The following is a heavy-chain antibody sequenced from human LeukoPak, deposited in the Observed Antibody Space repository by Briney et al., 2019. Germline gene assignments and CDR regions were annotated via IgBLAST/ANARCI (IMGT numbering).Heavy chain of an antibody. J-gene: IGHJ4*02. Sequence: SETLSLTCTVSGGSISSYYWSWIRQPPGKGLEWIGYIYYSGSTNYNPSLKSRVTISVDTSKNQFSLKLSSVTAADTAVYYCAREVGVRIAAAGIFDYWGQGTLVTVSS. CDR1: GGSISSYY. CDR2: IYYSGST. CDR3: AREVGVRIAAAGIFDY. V-gene: IGHV4-59*01. D-gene: IGHD6-13*01.